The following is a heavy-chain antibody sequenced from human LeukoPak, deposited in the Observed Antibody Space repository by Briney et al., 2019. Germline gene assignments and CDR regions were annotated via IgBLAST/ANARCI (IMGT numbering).Heavy chain of an antibody. V-gene: IGHV3-48*03. D-gene: IGHD3-10*01. J-gene: IGHJ4*02. Sequence: GGSLRLSCAASGFTFSGYEINWVRQAPGKGLEWVSHISTSGVAIHYSDSVKGRFTISRDNAKSSLYLQMNSLRVEDTAVYYCARDGVPGHTVFDYWGQGTPVTVSS. CDR2: ISTSGVAI. CDR1: GFTFSGYE. CDR3: ARDGVPGHTVFDY.